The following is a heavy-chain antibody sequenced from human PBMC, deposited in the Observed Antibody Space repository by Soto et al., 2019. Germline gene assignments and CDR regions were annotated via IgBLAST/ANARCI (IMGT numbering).Heavy chain of an antibody. D-gene: IGHD6-19*01. CDR2: ISAYNGNT. CDR3: ARTSSIAVAGTWVDY. V-gene: IGHV1-18*01. CDR1: GYTFTSYG. J-gene: IGHJ4*02. Sequence: QVQRVQSGAEVKKPGASVKVSCKASGYTFTSYGISWVRQAPGQGLEWMGWISAYNGNTNYAQKLQGRVTMTTDTATSTAYMELRSLRSDDTAVYYCARTSSIAVAGTWVDYWGQGTLVTVSS.